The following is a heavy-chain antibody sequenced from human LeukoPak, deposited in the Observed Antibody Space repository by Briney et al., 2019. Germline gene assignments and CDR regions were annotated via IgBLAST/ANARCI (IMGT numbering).Heavy chain of an antibody. CDR3: ARRGRGSGRTYYFDY. D-gene: IGHD3-10*01. CDR2: IYYSGST. V-gene: IGHV4-59*07. J-gene: IGHJ4*02. CDR1: AASISSYY. Sequence: HTLSLTCTLSAASISSYYCSWIRQPPGKGLEWIGYIYYSGSTNYNPSHKSRVTISVDTSKNQFSLKRSSVTAADTAVYYCARRGRGSGRTYYFDYGGQGTLVTVFS.